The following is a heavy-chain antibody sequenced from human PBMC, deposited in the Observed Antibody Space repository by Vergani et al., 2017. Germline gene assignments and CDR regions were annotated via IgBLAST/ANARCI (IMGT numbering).Heavy chain of an antibody. J-gene: IGHJ4*02. V-gene: IGHV3-48*01. D-gene: IGHD4-11*01. CDR3: ALGASYSNYAFVDY. CDR1: GFTFSSYS. Sequence: EVQLVESGGGLVQPGGSLRLSCAASGFTFSSYSMNWVRQAPGKGLEWVSYISSSSSTIYYADSVKGRFTISRDNAKNSLYLQMNSLRAEDTAVYYCALGASYSNYAFVDYWGQGTLVTVSS. CDR2: ISSSSSTI.